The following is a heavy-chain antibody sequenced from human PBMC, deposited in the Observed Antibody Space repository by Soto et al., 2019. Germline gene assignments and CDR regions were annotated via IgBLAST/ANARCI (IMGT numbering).Heavy chain of an antibody. CDR1: EFPISSYD. V-gene: IGHV3-13*01. CDR3: ARAPRDYESSGYYAGFDD. CDR2: IGTAGDT. Sequence: SHSCPASEFPISSYDMHRISQATGKGLEWVSAIGTAGDTYYPGSVKGRFTISRENAKNSLYLQMNSLRAGDTAVYYCARAPRDYESSGYYAGFDDGGQGTLVTV. J-gene: IGHJ4*02. D-gene: IGHD3-22*01.